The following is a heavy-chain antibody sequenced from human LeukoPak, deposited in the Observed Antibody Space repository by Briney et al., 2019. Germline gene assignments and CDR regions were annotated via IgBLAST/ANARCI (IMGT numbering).Heavy chain of an antibody. CDR1: GFTFSSYG. J-gene: IGHJ4*02. CDR2: ISYDGSNK. Sequence: PGGSLRLSCAASGFTFSSYGMHWVRQAPGKGLEWVAVISYDGSNKYYADSVKGRFTISRDNSKNTLYLQMNSLRAEDTAVYYCARTISSGGEYWGQGTLVTVSS. V-gene: IGHV3-30*19. D-gene: IGHD6-19*01. CDR3: ARTISSGGEY.